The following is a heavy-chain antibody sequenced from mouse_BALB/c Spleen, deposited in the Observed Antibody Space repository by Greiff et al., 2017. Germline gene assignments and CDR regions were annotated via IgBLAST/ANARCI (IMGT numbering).Heavy chain of an antibody. D-gene: IGHD2-1*01. V-gene: IGHV14-1*02. CDR1: GFNIKDYY. Sequence: EVQLQESGAELVRPGALVKLSCKASGFNIKDYYMHWVKQRPEQGLEWIGWIDPENGNTIYDPKFQGKASITADTSSNTAYLQLSSLTSEDTAVYYCAYGNYVGYWGQGTTLTVSS. J-gene: IGHJ2*01. CDR3: AYGNYVGY. CDR2: IDPENGNT.